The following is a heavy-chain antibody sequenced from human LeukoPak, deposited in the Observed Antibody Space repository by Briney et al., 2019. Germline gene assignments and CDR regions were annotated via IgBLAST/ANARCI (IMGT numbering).Heavy chain of an antibody. CDR1: GYTFTSYY. Sequence: ASVKVSCKASGYTFTSYYMHWVRQAPGQGLEWMGIINPSGGSTSYAQKFQGRVTMTRDTSTSTVYMELSSLRSEDTAVYYCARADYGDYEGSWFDPWGQGTLVTVSS. V-gene: IGHV1-46*01. J-gene: IGHJ5*02. CDR2: INPSGGST. CDR3: ARADYGDYEGSWFDP. D-gene: IGHD4-17*01.